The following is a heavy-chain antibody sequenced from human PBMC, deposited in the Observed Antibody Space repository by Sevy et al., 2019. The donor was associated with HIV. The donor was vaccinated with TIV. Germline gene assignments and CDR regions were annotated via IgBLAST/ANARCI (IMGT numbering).Heavy chain of an antibody. D-gene: IGHD3-3*01. CDR3: ARHAAFGVVNFDH. V-gene: IGHV4-59*08. J-gene: IGHJ4*02. CDR2: IYYSGST. Sequence: SETLSLTCTVSGDSISSYYWSWIRQPPGKGLEWIGYIYYSGSTNYNPSLKSRGTISVDTSKNQFSLKLSSVTAADTALYYCARHAAFGVVNFDHWGQGILVTVSS. CDR1: GDSISSYY.